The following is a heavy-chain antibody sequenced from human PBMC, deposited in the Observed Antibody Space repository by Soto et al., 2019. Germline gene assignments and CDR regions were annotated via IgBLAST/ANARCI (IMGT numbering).Heavy chain of an antibody. Sequence: SETLSLTCAVYGGSFSGYYGSWIRQPPGKGLEWIGEINHSGSTNYNPSLKSRVTISVDTSKNQFSLKLSSVTAADTAVYYCARIRYYDSSGYYRSFQHWGQGTLVTVSS. J-gene: IGHJ1*01. CDR2: INHSGST. V-gene: IGHV4-34*01. D-gene: IGHD3-22*01. CDR3: ARIRYYDSSGYYRSFQH. CDR1: GGSFSGYY.